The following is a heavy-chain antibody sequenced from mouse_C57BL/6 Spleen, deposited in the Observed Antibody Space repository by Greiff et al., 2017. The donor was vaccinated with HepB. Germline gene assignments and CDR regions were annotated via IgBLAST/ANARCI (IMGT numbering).Heavy chain of an antibody. CDR3: ARRGDSNHFFYAMDY. Sequence: QVQLQQPGAELVKPGASVKMSCKASGYTFTSYWITWVKQRPGQGLEWIGDIYPGSGSTNYNEKFKSKATLTVDTSSSTAYMQLSSLTSEDSAVYYCARRGDSNHFFYAMDYWGQGTSVTVSS. J-gene: IGHJ4*01. CDR2: IYPGSGST. CDR1: GYTFTSYW. D-gene: IGHD2-5*01. V-gene: IGHV1-55*01.